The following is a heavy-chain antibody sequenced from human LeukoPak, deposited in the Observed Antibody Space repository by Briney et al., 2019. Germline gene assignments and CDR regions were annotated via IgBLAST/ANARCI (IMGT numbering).Heavy chain of an antibody. J-gene: IGHJ4*02. CDR3: ARDNYGDYIIDY. CDR1: GFTFSSYS. CDR2: ISSSSSYI. V-gene: IGHV3-21*01. Sequence: PGGSLRLSCAASGFTFSSYSMNWVRQAPGKGLEWVSSISSSSSYIYYADSVEGRFTISRDNAKNPLYLQMNSLRAEDTAVYYCARDNYGDYIIDYWGQGTLVTVSS. D-gene: IGHD4-17*01.